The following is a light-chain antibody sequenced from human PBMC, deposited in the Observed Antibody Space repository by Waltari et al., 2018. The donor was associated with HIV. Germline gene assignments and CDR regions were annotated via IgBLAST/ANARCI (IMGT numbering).Light chain of an antibody. CDR1: NSDIGYYNY. Sequence: QFALTQPASVSGSPGQSITVSCTGTNSDIGYYNYVSWYQQTPGKAPKLIIYEVSNRPSGVSKRVSGAKSGNTASLTISGLQAEDEADYFCSSLTNSATLSVLFGGGTKLTVL. CDR3: SSLTNSATLSVL. V-gene: IGLV2-14*01. CDR2: EVS. J-gene: IGLJ3*02.